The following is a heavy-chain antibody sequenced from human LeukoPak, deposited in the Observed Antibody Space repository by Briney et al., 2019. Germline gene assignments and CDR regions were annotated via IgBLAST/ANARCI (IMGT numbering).Heavy chain of an antibody. J-gene: IGHJ5*02. V-gene: IGHV4-34*01. CDR3: ARHFGPPPAYLCP. Sequence: SETLSLTCAVYGGSFSGYYWSWLRQPPGKGLEWIASIYSGGMTFYSPSLKSRLTISADTSRNHFSLRLSSVTAADTALYFCARHFGPPPAYLCPWGPGSLGTGSS. D-gene: IGHD2-2*02. CDR2: IYSGGMT. CDR1: GGSFSGYY.